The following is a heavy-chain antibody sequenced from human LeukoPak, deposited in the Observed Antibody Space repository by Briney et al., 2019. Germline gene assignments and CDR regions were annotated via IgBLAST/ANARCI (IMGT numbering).Heavy chain of an antibody. CDR1: GYSISSGYY. CDR2: IYHSGST. Sequence: PSETLSLTSTVSGYSISSGYYWGWTRQPPGKGLEWIGSIYHSGSTYYNPTLKSRVTRSVDTSKHQFSLKLSSVTAADAAVYYCARAPDARIVVVPAAIGPWFDPWGQGTLVTVSS. D-gene: IGHD2-2*01. J-gene: IGHJ5*02. V-gene: IGHV4-38-2*02. CDR3: ARAPDARIVVVPAAIGPWFDP.